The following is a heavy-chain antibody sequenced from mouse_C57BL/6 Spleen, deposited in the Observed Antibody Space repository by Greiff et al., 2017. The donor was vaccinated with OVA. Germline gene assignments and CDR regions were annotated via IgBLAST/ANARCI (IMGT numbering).Heavy chain of an antibody. V-gene: IGHV1-76*01. CDR3: ARGSSGDYFDY. CDR1: GYTFTDYY. Sequence: QVHVKQSGAELVRPGASVKLSCKASGYTFTDYYINWVKQRPGQGLEWIARIYPGSGNTYYNEKFKGKATLTAEKSSSTAYMQLSSLTSEDSAVYFCARGSSGDYFDYWGQGTTLTVSS. CDR2: IYPGSGNT. D-gene: IGHD3-2*02. J-gene: IGHJ2*01.